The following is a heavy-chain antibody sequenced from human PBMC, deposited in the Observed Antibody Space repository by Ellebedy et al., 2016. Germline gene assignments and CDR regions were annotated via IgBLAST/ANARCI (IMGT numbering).Heavy chain of an antibody. CDR3: ARVQLAASNLWYFDL. Sequence: ASVKVSXXASGYTFTGYFLHWVRQAPGQGLEWLAWINPNSGATHYAQKFQGRVTMTRDTSISTAYMELSSLRSDDAAVYYCARVQLAASNLWYFDLWGRGTLVTVSS. J-gene: IGHJ2*01. V-gene: IGHV1-2*02. CDR1: GYTFTGYF. CDR2: INPNSGAT. D-gene: IGHD6-6*01.